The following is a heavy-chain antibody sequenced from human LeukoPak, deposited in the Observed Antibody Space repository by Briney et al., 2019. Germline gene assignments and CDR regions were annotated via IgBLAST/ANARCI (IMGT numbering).Heavy chain of an antibody. Sequence: GGSLRLSCAASGFTFSSYSMNWVRQAPGKGLEWVSYISSSSSTIYYADSVKGRFTISRDNGKNSLYLQMNSLRAEDTAVYYCARDLHPYSYSWYMDYWGQGTPVTVSS. J-gene: IGHJ4*02. V-gene: IGHV3-48*01. CDR2: ISSSSSTI. CDR1: GFTFSSYS. CDR3: ARDLHPYSYSWYMDY. D-gene: IGHD6-13*01.